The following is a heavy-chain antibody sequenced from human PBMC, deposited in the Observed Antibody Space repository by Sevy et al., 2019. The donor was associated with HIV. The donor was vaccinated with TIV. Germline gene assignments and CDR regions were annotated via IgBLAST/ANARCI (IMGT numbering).Heavy chain of an antibody. Sequence: ASVKVSCKTTGYIFSDYNMHWVRQAPGQGLEWMALINPNSGVTIYAHNFRGRVSVTRDTSMRTAYMELIGLTSDEPAVYYCVREDINAPRTLLSFDIWGQGTMVTVSS. D-gene: IGHD3-3*01. CDR3: VREDINAPRTLLSFDI. CDR2: INPNSGVT. CDR1: GYIFSDYN. V-gene: IGHV1-2*06. J-gene: IGHJ3*02.